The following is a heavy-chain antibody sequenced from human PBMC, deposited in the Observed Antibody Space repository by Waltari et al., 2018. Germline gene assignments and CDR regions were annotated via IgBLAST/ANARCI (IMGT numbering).Heavy chain of an antibody. CDR3: ASGERNLVGATCDY. J-gene: IGHJ4*02. CDR1: VVTFSSYA. CDR2: IIPIFGTA. D-gene: IGHD1-26*01. V-gene: IGHV1-69*01. Sequence: QVQLLQSGAEVKKPGSSVKVSCKASVVTFSSYAISWLRQAPGQGLEWMGGIIPIFGTANYAQKFQGRVTITADESTSTAYMELSSLRSEDTAVYYCASGERNLVGATCDYWGQGTLVTVSS.